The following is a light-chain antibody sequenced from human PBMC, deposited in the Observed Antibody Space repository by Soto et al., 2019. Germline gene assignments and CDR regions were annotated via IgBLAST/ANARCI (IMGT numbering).Light chain of an antibody. CDR2: AAS. V-gene: IGKV1-5*01. CDR1: QGISSW. J-gene: IGKJ1*01. Sequence: DIQMTQSPSSLSASVGDRVTITCRASQGISSWLAWYQQKPGKAPKLLIYAASSLQSGVPSRFSGSGSATEFTLSINSLQPDDFATYYCQQYGSYSRTFGQGTKVDIK. CDR3: QQYGSYSRT.